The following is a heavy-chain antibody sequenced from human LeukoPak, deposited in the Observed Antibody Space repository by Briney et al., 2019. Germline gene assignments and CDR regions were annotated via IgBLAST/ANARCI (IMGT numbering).Heavy chain of an antibody. CDR1: GYTFTGYY. Sequence: VASVKVSCKASGYTFTGYYMHWVRQAPGQGLEWMGWINPNSGGTNYAQKFQGWVTMTRDTSISTAYMELSGLRSDDTAVYYCARAVSYGTAAYDYWGQGTLVTVSS. V-gene: IGHV1-2*04. D-gene: IGHD1-26*01. J-gene: IGHJ4*02. CDR3: ARAVSYGTAAYDY. CDR2: INPNSGGT.